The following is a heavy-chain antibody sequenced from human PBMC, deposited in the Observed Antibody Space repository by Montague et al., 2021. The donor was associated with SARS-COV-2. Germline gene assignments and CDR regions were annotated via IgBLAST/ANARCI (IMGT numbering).Heavy chain of an antibody. J-gene: IGHJ5*02. V-gene: IGHV4-39*01. Sequence: SETLSLTCTVSGDSFTSRTYSWGWIRQPPGKGRDWIGNMYYNGSTHSNPSLKSRATMSVDSSKNQFSLKFSSATAPDTAVYSCARIKYYYVSGAWYGWFDPWGQGALVTVSS. CDR2: MYYNGST. D-gene: IGHD3-22*01. CDR3: ARIKYYYVSGAWYGWFDP. CDR1: GDSFTSRTYS.